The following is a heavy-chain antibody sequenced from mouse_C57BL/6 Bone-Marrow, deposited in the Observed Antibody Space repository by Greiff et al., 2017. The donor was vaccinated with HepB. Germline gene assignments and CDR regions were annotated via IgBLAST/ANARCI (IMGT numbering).Heavy chain of an antibody. J-gene: IGHJ3*01. D-gene: IGHD2-3*01. Sequence: EVQGVESGGGLVKPGGSLKLSCAASGFTFSSYAMSWVRQTPEKRLEWVATISDGGSYTYYPDNVKGRFTISRDNAKNNLYLQMSHLKSEDTAMFYCARDGRWLLRVAYWGQGTLVTVSA. CDR3: ARDGRWLLRVAY. CDR1: GFTFSSYA. V-gene: IGHV5-4*01. CDR2: ISDGGSYT.